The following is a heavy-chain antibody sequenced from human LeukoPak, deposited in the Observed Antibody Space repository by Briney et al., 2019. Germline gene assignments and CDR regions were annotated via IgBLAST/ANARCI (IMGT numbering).Heavy chain of an antibody. D-gene: IGHD3-22*01. J-gene: IGHJ1*01. CDR2: ISGSGDPT. Sequence: GGSLRLSCVASGFTFSSYAMSWVRQAPGKGMEWVSAISGSGDPTYYADSVKGRFTISRDKSKNTLHLQVNSLRAEDTAVYYCAKASSDSSSYAYFHHWGQGTLVTVST. CDR1: GFTFSSYA. V-gene: IGHV3-23*01. CDR3: AKASSDSSSYAYFHH.